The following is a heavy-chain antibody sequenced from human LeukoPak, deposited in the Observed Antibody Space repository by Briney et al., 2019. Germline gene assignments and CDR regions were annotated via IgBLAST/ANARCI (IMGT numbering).Heavy chain of an antibody. CDR1: GGTFSRYA. CDR3: ARDSQIWCMLTTMYYYYYGMDV. J-gene: IGHJ6*02. Sequence: SVKVSCKASGGTFSRYAISWVRQAPGQGLEWMGRIIPILGIANYAQKFQGGVTITADKSTSTAYMELSSLRSEDTAVYYCARDSQIWCMLTTMYYYYYGMDVWGQGTTVTVSS. D-gene: IGHD2-8*01. CDR2: IIPILGIA. V-gene: IGHV1-69*04.